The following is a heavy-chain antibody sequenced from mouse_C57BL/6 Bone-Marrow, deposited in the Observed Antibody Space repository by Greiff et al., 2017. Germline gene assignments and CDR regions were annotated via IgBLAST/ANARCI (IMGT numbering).Heavy chain of an antibody. V-gene: IGHV1-55*01. CDR1: GYTFTSYW. D-gene: IGHD2-10*01. CDR3: ARAYYCNYWYFDV. Sequence: VQLQQPWAELVKPGASVKMSCKASGYTFTSYWITWVKQRPGQGLEWIGGIYPGSGSTNYNEKFKSKATLTVDTSASTAYMQISSLTSEDSAVYYCARAYYCNYWYFDVWDTGTTVTVSS. CDR2: IYPGSGST. J-gene: IGHJ1*03.